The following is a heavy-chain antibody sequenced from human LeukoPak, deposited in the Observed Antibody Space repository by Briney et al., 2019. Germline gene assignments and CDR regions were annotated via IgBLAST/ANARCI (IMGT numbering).Heavy chain of an antibody. CDR1: GGSISSSGYY. Sequence: KPSETLSLTCTVSGGSISSSGYYWGWIRQPPGKGLEWMGSIYYSGTTYYHPSLKSRVTISLDTSKNQFSLKLSSVTAADTAVYYCAKYYDFWSGYYDYWGQGTLVTVSS. J-gene: IGHJ4*02. CDR2: IYYSGTT. V-gene: IGHV4-39*07. D-gene: IGHD3-3*01. CDR3: AKYYDFWSGYYDY.